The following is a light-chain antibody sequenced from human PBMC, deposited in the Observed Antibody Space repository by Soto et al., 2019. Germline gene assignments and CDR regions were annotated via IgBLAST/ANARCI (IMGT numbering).Light chain of an antibody. CDR3: SSYTSSSTDV. V-gene: IGLV2-14*01. Sequence: QSVLTQPASVSGSPGQSITISCTGTSSDIGGHNYVSWYQQHPGKAPQLMIYEVSNRPSGVSNRFSGSKSGNTASLTISGLQAEDEARYYCSSYTSSSTDVFGTGTKVTVL. CDR2: EVS. J-gene: IGLJ1*01. CDR1: SSDIGGHNY.